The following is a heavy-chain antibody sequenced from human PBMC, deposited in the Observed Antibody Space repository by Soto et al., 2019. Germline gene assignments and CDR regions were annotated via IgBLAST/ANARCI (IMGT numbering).Heavy chain of an antibody. Sequence: EVQLLESGGGLVQPGGSLRLSCAASGFTFTSYVMNWVRQAPGKGLEWVSGISDSGSRTNYADSVKGRFTISRDNSKNTVYLDMKSLRAEDTALYYCVKEEGGHDAFDIWGHGTMVTVSS. CDR2: ISDSGSRT. D-gene: IGHD2-15*01. CDR3: VKEEGGHDAFDI. V-gene: IGHV3-23*01. J-gene: IGHJ3*02. CDR1: GFTFTSYV.